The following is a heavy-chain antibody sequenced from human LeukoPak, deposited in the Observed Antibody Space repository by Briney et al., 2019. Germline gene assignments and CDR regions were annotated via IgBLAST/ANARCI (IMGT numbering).Heavy chain of an antibody. CDR2: ISGSGGST. D-gene: IGHD3-10*01. CDR3: AKDMVRGVIQSAFDF. V-gene: IGHV3-23*01. J-gene: IGHJ4*02. CDR1: GSTFSSYA. Sequence: PGGSLRLSCAASGSTFSSYAMSWVRQAPGKGLEWVSTISGSGGSTHYADSVNGRFTISRDSSKNTLHLQMNSLRVEDTAVYYCAKDMVRGVIQSAFDFWGQGTLVTVSS.